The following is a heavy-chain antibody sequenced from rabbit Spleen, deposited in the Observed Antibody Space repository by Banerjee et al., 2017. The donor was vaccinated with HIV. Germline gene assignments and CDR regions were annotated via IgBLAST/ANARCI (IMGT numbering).Heavy chain of an antibody. V-gene: IGHV1S40*01. CDR3: ARDTGSSFSSYGMDL. J-gene: IGHJ6*01. D-gene: IGHD8-1*01. CDR1: GVSFSSNYY. Sequence: QSLEESGGDQVKPGASLTLTCTASGVSFSSNYYMCWVRQAPGKGLEWIACIDSGSSGFTYSATWAKGRFTCSKTSSTTVTLQMTSLTVADTATYFCARDTGSSFSSYGMDLWGPGTLVTVS. CDR2: IDSGSSGFT.